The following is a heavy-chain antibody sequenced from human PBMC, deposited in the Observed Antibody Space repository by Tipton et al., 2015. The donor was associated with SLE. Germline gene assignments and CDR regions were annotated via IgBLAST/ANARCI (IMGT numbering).Heavy chain of an antibody. CDR2: IFYSGRT. CDR3: ARDQDMTTGEDRFDP. V-gene: IGHV4-59*11. CDR1: GVSFTSHC. J-gene: IGHJ5*02. D-gene: IGHD4-17*01. Sequence: TLSLTCTVSGVSFTSHCLSWIRQPPGKGLGWLGNIFYSGRTNYNLSLKSRVTISLDTSKDQFSLKLSSVTAADTAVCYCARDQDMTTGEDRFDPGGEGILVTVSS.